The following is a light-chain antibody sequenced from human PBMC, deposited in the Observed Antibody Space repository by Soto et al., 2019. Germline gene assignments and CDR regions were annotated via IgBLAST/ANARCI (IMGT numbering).Light chain of an antibody. CDR3: HQASSFPLT. V-gene: IGKV1-12*01. CDR2: KAS. Sequence: DIQMTQSPSFVSASVGYRVTITCRASQGISSWLSWYQQKPGTAPTLLVYKASTLQDGVPSRFSGSGSGTDFTLTINSLQPEDFGTYYCHQASSFPLTFGGGTKVEIK. CDR1: QGISSW. J-gene: IGKJ4*01.